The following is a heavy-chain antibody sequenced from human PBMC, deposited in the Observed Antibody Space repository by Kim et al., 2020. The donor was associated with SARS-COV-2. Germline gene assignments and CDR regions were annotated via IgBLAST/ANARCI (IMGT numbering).Heavy chain of an antibody. CDR3: ARGHYYGSGTYFLIYYYNLDV. CDR2: MNPSSGQT. V-gene: IGHV1-8*02. J-gene: IGHJ6*02. Sequence: ASVKVSCKTSGYIFINHDINRVRQATGQGLEWMGWMNPSSGQTGHARQFQGRVTMTRDSSTGTAYLELTSLRSEDTAVYYCARGHYYGSGTYFLIYYYNLDVWGQGTTVTVSS. CDR1: GYIFINHD. D-gene: IGHD3-10*01.